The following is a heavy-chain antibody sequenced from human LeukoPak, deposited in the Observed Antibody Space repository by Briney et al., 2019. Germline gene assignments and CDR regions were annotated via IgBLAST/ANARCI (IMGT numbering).Heavy chain of an antibody. CDR1: GFTFSDYY. Sequence: PGGSLRLSCAASGFTFSDYYMSWIRQAPGKGLEWVSYISSSGSTIYYADSVKGRFTISRDNAKNSLYLQMNSLRAEDTAVYYCARDDNPSSGYFNWFDPWGQGTLVTVSS. V-gene: IGHV3-11*01. CDR2: ISSSGSTI. D-gene: IGHD3-22*01. J-gene: IGHJ5*02. CDR3: ARDDNPSSGYFNWFDP.